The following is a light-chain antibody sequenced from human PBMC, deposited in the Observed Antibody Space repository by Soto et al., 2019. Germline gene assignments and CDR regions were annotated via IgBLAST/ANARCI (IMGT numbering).Light chain of an antibody. J-gene: IGLJ2*01. CDR1: SSNIGSNY. CDR3: AAWDDSLSGVV. V-gene: IGLV1-47*01. CDR2: RNN. Sequence: QSVLTQPPSASGTPGQRVTISCSGSSSNIGSNYVYWYQQLPGTAPKLLIYRNNQRPSGLPDRFSGSKSGTSASLAISGLRSEDEADYDCAAWDDSLSGVVFGGGTQLTVL.